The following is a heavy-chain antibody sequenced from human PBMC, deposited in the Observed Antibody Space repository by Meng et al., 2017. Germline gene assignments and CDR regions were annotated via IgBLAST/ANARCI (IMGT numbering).Heavy chain of an antibody. Sequence: SVKVTCKASGGTFSSYAISWVRQAPGHGLEWMGGIISIFGTANYAQKFQGRVTITADKSTSTDYMELSSLRSEDTAVYYCARAGPLEYQAYCGGDCYSIHFDYWGQGTQV. CDR1: GGTFSSYA. V-gene: IGHV1-69*06. CDR3: ARAGPLEYQAYCGGDCYSIHFDY. J-gene: IGHJ4*01. CDR2: IISIFGTA. D-gene: IGHD2-21*02.